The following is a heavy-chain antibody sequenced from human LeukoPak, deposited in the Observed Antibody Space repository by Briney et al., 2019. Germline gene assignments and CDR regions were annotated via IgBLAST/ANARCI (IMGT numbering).Heavy chain of an antibody. J-gene: IGHJ4*02. Sequence: PSQTLSLTCTVSGGSISSGGYYWSWIRQPPGKGLEWIGYIYHSGSTYYNPSLKSRVTISVDRSKNQFSLKLSSVTAADTAVYYCARTFSEFGDLFVGYFDYWGQGTLVTVSS. CDR3: ARTFSEFGDLFVGYFDY. D-gene: IGHD3-10*01. CDR1: GGSISSGGYY. CDR2: IYHSGST. V-gene: IGHV4-30-2*01.